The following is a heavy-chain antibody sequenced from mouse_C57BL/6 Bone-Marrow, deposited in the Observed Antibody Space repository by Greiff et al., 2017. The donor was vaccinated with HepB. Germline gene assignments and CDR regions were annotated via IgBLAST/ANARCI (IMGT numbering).Heavy chain of an antibody. CDR1: GYSITSGYY. CDR2: ISYDGSN. D-gene: IGHD4-1*01. Sequence: ESGPGLVKPSQSLSLTCSVPGYSITSGYYWNWIRQFPGNKLEWMGYISYDGSNNYNPSLKNRISITRDTSKNQFFLKLNSVTTEDTATYYCARKGTGRAYWGQGTLVTVSA. V-gene: IGHV3-6*01. CDR3: ARKGTGRAY. J-gene: IGHJ3*01.